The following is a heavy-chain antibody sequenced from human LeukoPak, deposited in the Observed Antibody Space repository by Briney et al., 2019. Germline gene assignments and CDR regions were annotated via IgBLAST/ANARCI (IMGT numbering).Heavy chain of an antibody. CDR2: IYYSGST. Sequence: SQTLSLTCTVSGGSISSYYWSWIRQPPGKGLEWIGYIYYSGSTNYNPSLKSRVTISVDTSKNQFSLKLSSVTAADTAVYYCATTAGGYNYWGQGTLVTVSS. CDR3: ATTAGGYNY. V-gene: IGHV4-59*01. CDR1: GGSISSYY. J-gene: IGHJ4*02. D-gene: IGHD3-22*01.